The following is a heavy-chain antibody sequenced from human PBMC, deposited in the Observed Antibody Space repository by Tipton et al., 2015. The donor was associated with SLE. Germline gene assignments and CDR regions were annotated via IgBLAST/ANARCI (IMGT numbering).Heavy chain of an antibody. CDR2: IYSGDTT. V-gene: IGHV3-53*01. CDR3: ARDRSGPTDYYYYYYMDV. Sequence: GSLRLSCAASGFTVSSNYMSWVRQAPGKGLEWVSVIYSGDTTYYADSVKGRFTISRDNSKNTLYLQMNSLRAEDTAVYYCARDRSGPTDYYYYYYMDVWGIGTTVTVSS. J-gene: IGHJ6*03. CDR1: GFTVSSNY.